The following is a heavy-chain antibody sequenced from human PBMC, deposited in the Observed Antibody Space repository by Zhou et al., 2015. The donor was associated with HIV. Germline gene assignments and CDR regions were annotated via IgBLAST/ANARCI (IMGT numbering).Heavy chain of an antibody. CDR2: IIPIFGTA. D-gene: IGHD6-19*01. Sequence: QVQLVQSGAEVKKPGSSVKVSCKASGGTFSSYAISWVRQAPGQGLEWMGGIIPIFGTANYAQKFQGRVTITADESTSTAYMELSSLRSEDTAVYYCARGRSIAVAGTGSYYYYYGMDVWGQGTTVTVSS. CDR1: GGTFSSYA. J-gene: IGHJ6*02. CDR3: ARGRSIAVAGTGSYYYYYGMDV. V-gene: IGHV1-69*01.